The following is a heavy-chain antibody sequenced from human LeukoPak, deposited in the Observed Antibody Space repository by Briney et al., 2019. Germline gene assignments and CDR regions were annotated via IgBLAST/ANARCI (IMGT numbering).Heavy chain of an antibody. J-gene: IGHJ6*03. V-gene: IGHV4-59*01. CDR3: AREGSDWNRNYYYYYYMDV. D-gene: IGHD1-1*01. CDR2: IYYSGST. Sequence: SETLSLTCTVSGGSISSYYWSWIRQPPGKGLEWVGYIYYSGSTNYNPSLKSRVTISVDTSKNQFSLKLSSVTAADTAVYYCAREGSDWNRNYYYYYYMDVWGKGTTVTVSS. CDR1: GGSISSYY.